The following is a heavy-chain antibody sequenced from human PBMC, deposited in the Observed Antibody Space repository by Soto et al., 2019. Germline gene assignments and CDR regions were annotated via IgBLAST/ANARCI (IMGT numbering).Heavy chain of an antibody. CDR3: ARSIATGQVDP. Sequence: QVQLVQSGAEVKKPGASVMLSCKATGYTFTTYTMNWVRQAPGQRLEWMGWINPVNGNTKSSQKFQDRVIITRDTSASTAYMELRSLRSEDTAVYYCARSIATGQVDPWGQGTLVIVSS. CDR2: INPVNGNT. V-gene: IGHV1-3*01. CDR1: GYTFTTYT. J-gene: IGHJ5*02. D-gene: IGHD6-13*01.